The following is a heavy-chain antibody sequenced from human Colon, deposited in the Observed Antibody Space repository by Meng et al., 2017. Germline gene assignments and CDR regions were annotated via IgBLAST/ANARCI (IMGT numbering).Heavy chain of an antibody. CDR1: GGSISSSNW. CDR2: IYHSGST. J-gene: IGHJ4*02. D-gene: IGHD6-19*01. Sequence: QGRSQGAAPGPVKPSGTLSLTCAVSGGSISSSNWWSWVRQPPGKGLEWIGEIYHSGSTNYNPSLKSRVTISVDKSKNQFSLKLSSVTAADTAVYYCASFPPPGKQWLVTDYWGQGTLVTVSS. CDR3: ASFPPPGKQWLVTDY. V-gene: IGHV4-4*02.